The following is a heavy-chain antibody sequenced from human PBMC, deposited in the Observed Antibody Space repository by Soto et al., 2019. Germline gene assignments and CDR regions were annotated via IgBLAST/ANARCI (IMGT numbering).Heavy chain of an antibody. J-gene: IGHJ6*02. CDR3: ARGGVGYDFWSGYWSYGMDV. CDR2: IYHSGST. CDR1: GGSISSGGYS. Sequence: SETLSLTCAVSGGSISSGGYSWSWIRQPPGKGLEWIGYIYHSGSTYYNPSLKSRVTISVDRSKNQFSLKLSSVTAADTAVYYCARGGVGYDFWSGYWSYGMDVWGQGTTVTVSS. V-gene: IGHV4-30-2*01. D-gene: IGHD3-3*01.